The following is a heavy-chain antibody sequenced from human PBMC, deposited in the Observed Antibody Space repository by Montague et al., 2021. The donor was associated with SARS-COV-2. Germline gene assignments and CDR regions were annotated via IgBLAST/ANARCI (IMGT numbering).Heavy chain of an antibody. V-gene: IGHV3-30-3*01. Sequence: FLRLSCAASGFTFSSYAMHWVRQAPGKGLEWVAVISYDGSNKYYADSVKGRFTISRDNSKNTLYLQMNSLRAEDTAVYYCARDRDFWSGYLVFYYGMDVWGQGTTVTVSS. J-gene: IGHJ6*02. CDR3: ARDRDFWSGYLVFYYGMDV. CDR2: ISYDGSNK. D-gene: IGHD3-3*01. CDR1: GFTFSSYA.